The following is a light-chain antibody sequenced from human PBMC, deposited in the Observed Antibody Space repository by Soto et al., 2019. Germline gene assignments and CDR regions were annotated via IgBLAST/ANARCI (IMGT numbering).Light chain of an antibody. J-gene: IGKJ2*01. CDR2: WAS. Sequence: DIVMTQSPDSLAVSLGERATINCKSSQSVLYSSNTKNYLAWYQQKPGQPPKLLIYWASTRESGVPDRFSGSGSGTDVTLTISSLQAYDVSVYYCQQYYSTPNTCGQGTKLQIK. CDR1: QSVLYSSNTKNY. CDR3: QQYYSTPNT. V-gene: IGKV4-1*01.